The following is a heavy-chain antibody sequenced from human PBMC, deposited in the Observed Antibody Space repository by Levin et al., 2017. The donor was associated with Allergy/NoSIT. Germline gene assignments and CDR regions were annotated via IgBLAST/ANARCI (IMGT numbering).Heavy chain of an antibody. J-gene: IGHJ6*03. CDR2: INHSGST. CDR1: GGSFSGYY. CDR3: ARGSGYDYVWGSYPAGYYMDV. V-gene: IGHV4-34*01. D-gene: IGHD3-16*02. Sequence: SETLSLTCAVYGGSFSGYYWSWIRQPPGKGLEWIGEINHSGSTNYNPSLKSRVTISVDTSKNQFSLKLSSVTAADTAVYYCARGSGYDYVWGSYPAGYYMDVWGKGTTVTVSS.